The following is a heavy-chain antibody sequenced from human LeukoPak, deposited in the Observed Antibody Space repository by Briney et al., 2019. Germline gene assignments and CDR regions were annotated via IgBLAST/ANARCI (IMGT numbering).Heavy chain of an antibody. V-gene: IGHV3-23*01. CDR1: GFTFSSYA. Sequence: PGGSLRLSCAASGFTFSSYAMSWVRQAPGKGLEWVSAISGSGGSTYYADSVKGRFTISRDNSKNTLYLQMNSLRAEDTAVYYCAKDQDAPGYYDFWSGYLFDYWSQGTLVTVSS. D-gene: IGHD3-3*01. CDR2: ISGSGGST. J-gene: IGHJ4*02. CDR3: AKDQDAPGYYDFWSGYLFDY.